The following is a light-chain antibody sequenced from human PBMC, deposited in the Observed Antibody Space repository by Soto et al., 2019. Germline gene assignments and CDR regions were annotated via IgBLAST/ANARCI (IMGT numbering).Light chain of an antibody. V-gene: IGKV3-15*01. J-gene: IGKJ4*01. CDR2: GAS. Sequence: EIVLTQSPGTLSVSPGERATLSCRASQSVSSNLAWYQQKPGQGPRLLIYGASTRATDIPGRFSGSGSGTEFTLTISSLQSEDFAVYYCQQYNDWPLTFGGGTRWIS. CDR3: QQYNDWPLT. CDR1: QSVSSN.